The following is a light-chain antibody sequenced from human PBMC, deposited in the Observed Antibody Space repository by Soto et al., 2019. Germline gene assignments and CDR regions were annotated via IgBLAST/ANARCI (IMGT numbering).Light chain of an antibody. V-gene: IGKV3-15*01. Sequence: EIVMTQSPATLSVSLGERATLXXRASQSVGSLLAWYQQKPGQAPRXLIYRASTRATGISGSFSGSGAGTEFTLTITSLQSEDFAVYYCQQYNEWPITFGQGTRLEIK. CDR1: QSVGSL. J-gene: IGKJ5*01. CDR3: QQYNEWPIT. CDR2: RAS.